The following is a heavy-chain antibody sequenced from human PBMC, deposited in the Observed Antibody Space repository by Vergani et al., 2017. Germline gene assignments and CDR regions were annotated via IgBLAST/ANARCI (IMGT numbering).Heavy chain of an antibody. CDR1: GYSFTSYW. CDR3: ARQGRDGYNRLDY. J-gene: IGHJ4*02. CDR2: IDPSDSDT. V-gene: IGHV5-10-1*03. Sequence: EVQLVQSGAEVKKPGESLRISCKGSGYSFTSYWISWVRQMPGKGLEWMGRIDPSDSDTRYSPSFQGQVTISADKSISTAYLQWSSLKASDTAMYYCARQGRDGYNRLDYWGQGTLVTVSS. D-gene: IGHD5-24*01.